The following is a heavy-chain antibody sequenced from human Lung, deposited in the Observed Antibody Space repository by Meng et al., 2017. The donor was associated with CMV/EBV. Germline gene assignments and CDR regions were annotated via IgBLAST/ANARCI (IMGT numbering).Heavy chain of an antibody. CDR3: ASLWFEYEDPVYYFEY. V-gene: IGHV4-39*07. J-gene: IGHJ4*02. CDR2: IYYTGGT. D-gene: IGHD3-10*01. Sequence: LXCTVSGGSIGSSNYFWGWIRQPPGKGLEWIGIIYYTGGTYYNPSLESRVTISVDTSKNQFSLRLTSVTAADTAVYFCASLWFEYEDPVYYFEYWXQGKXVTGAS. CDR1: GGSIGSSNYF.